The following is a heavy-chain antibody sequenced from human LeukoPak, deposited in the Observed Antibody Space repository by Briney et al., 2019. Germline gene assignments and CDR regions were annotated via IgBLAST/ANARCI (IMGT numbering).Heavy chain of an antibody. V-gene: IGHV3-11*03. CDR3: QTEATVTPY. CDR2: ISSSSSYT. D-gene: IGHD4-17*01. Sequence: GGSLRLSCAASGFTFTDYYMSWIRQAPGKGLEWVSYISSSSSYTNYADSVKGRITISRDNAKNSLYLQVNSLRAEDTAVYYCQTEATVTPYWGQGTLVTVSS. J-gene: IGHJ4*02. CDR1: GFTFTDYY.